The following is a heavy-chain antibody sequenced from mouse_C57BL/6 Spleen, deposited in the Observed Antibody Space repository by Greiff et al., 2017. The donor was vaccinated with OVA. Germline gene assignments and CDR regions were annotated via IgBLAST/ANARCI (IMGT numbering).Heavy chain of an antibody. D-gene: IGHD2-3*01. J-gene: IGHJ1*03. V-gene: IGHV5-9*01. CDR2: ISGGGGNT. Sequence: EVQVVESGGGLVKPGGSLKLSCAASGFTFSSYTMSWVRQTPEKRLEWVATISGGGGNTYYPDSVKGRFTISRDNAKNTLYLQMSSLRSEDTALYYCARLGYDGWYFDVWGTGTTVTVSS. CDR3: ARLGYDGWYFDV. CDR1: GFTFSSYT.